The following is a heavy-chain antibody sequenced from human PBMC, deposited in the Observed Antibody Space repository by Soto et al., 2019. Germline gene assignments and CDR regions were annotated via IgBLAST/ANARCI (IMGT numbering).Heavy chain of an antibody. CDR3: ARDGGRHSGGIDY. J-gene: IGHJ4*02. V-gene: IGHV1-69*01. D-gene: IGHD1-26*01. Sequence: QVQLVQSGAEVKKPGSSVKVSCKASGGTFSSYSINWVRQAPGQGLEWMGEIIPIFGTANYAQKFQGRVTITADESASTAYMELSSLRSEDTAVYYCARDGGRHSGGIDYWGQGALVTVSS. CDR1: GGTFSSYS. CDR2: IIPIFGTA.